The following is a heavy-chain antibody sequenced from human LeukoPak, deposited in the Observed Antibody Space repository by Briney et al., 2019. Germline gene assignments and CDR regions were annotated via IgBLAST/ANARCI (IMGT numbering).Heavy chain of an antibody. V-gene: IGHV3-33*01. D-gene: IGHD3-22*01. CDR2: IWYDGSNK. J-gene: IGHJ4*02. CDR3: ARDRASSGYYYLGSDY. Sequence: GGSLRLSCAASGFTFGSYGMHWVRQAPGKGLEWVAVIWYDGSNKYYADSVKGRFTISRDNSKNTLYLQMNSLRGEDTAVYYCARDRASSGYYYLGSDYWGQGTLVTVSS. CDR1: GFTFGSYG.